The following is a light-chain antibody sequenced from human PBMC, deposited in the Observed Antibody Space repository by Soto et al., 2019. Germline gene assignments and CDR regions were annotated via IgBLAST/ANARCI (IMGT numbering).Light chain of an antibody. J-gene: IGLJ1*01. Sequence: QSALTQPPSVSGSPGQSVTISCTEPSSDVGAYSYVSWYQHHTGKTPKLMIYDVDKRPSGVPRRFSGSKSGNTASLTISGLQAEDEADYYCCSNAGSYPFVFGTGTKVTVL. CDR1: SSDVGAYSY. CDR2: DVD. V-gene: IGLV2-11*01. CDR3: CSNAGSYPFV.